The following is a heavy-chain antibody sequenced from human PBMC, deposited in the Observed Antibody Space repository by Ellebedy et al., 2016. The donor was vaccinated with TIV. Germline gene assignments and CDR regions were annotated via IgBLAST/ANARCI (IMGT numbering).Heavy chain of an antibody. D-gene: IGHD2-15*01. CDR1: GGTFSSYA. CDR2: IIPIFGTA. J-gene: IGHJ6*02. CDR3: ARDVVVAAPYYYGMDV. V-gene: IGHV1-69*06. Sequence: SVKVSCXASGGTFSSYAISWVRQAPGQGLEWMEGIIPIFGTANYAQKFQGRVTITADKSTSTAYMELSSLRSEDTAVYYCARDVVVAAPYYYGMDVWGQGTTVTVSS.